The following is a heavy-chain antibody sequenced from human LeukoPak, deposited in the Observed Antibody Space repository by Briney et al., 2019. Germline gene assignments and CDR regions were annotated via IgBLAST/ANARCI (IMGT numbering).Heavy chain of an antibody. CDR1: VRPISSSSDE. V-gene: IGHV4-39*01. CDR3: ARLVTTAFKQDIYYMDV. D-gene: IGHD4-11*01. CDR2: SYYSGST. Sequence: SETLSLTCTVSVRPISSSSDEWGWSRQPPGKGLEWPGRSYYSGSTYYNPSLKSRDTISVDTSKNQFSLKRSSVTAADTAVYYCARLVTTAFKQDIYYMDVWGKGTTVTVSS. J-gene: IGHJ6*03.